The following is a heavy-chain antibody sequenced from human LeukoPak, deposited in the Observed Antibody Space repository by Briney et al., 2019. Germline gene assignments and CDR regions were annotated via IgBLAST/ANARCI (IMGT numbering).Heavy chain of an antibody. CDR1: GFTFSSYG. Sequence: GGSLRLSCAASGFTFSSYGTNWVRQAPGKGLEWVAVISYDGSNKYYADSVKGRFTISRDNSKNTLYLQMNSLRAEDTAVYYCAKEGPRYSGYAVWCYMDVWGKGTTVTISS. CDR2: ISYDGSNK. D-gene: IGHD5-12*01. CDR3: AKEGPRYSGYAVWCYMDV. V-gene: IGHV3-30*18. J-gene: IGHJ6*03.